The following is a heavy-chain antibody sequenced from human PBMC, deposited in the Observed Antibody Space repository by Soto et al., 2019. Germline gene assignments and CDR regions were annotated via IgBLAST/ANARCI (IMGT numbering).Heavy chain of an antibody. CDR1: GGSISSYY. Sequence: SETLSLTCTVSGGSISSYYWSWIRQPPGKGLEWIGYIYYSGSTNYNPSLKSRVTISVDTSKNQFSLKLSSVTAADTAVYYCARGRQPCIAVAGTVWFDPWGQGTLVTVSS. D-gene: IGHD6-19*01. J-gene: IGHJ5*02. CDR3: ARGRQPCIAVAGTVWFDP. V-gene: IGHV4-59*01. CDR2: IYYSGST.